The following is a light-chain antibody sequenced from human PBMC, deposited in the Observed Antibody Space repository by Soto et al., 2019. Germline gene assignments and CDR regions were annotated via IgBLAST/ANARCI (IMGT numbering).Light chain of an antibody. CDR1: QDIKTY. CDR2: GTF. V-gene: IGKV1-9*01. Sequence: IQLTQSPSSLSASVGDRVSITCRASQDIKTYLAWYQQKQGKAPKLLISGTFTLQSGVPSRFKGSGSGTDFTLTISRLQHEDYAAYYCQHLNNYPPFTVGPGTKVDLE. J-gene: IGKJ3*01. CDR3: QHLNNYPPFT.